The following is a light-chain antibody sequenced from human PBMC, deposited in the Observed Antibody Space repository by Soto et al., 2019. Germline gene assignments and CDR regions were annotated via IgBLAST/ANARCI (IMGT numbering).Light chain of an antibody. CDR2: EVN. J-gene: IGLJ1*01. CDR3: SSYAGSGNV. CDR1: SSDVGGYNY. Sequence: QSALTQPPSASGSPGQSVAISCTGTSSDVGGYNYVSWYQQHPGEAPKLMIYEVNKRPSGVPDRFSGSKSGNTASLTVSGLQAEDEADYYCSSYAGSGNVFGTGTKVNV. V-gene: IGLV2-8*01.